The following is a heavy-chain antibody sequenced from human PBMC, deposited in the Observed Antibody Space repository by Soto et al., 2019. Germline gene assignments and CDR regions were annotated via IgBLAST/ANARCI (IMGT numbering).Heavy chain of an antibody. Sequence: QVQLVQSGAEVKRPGASVKVSCKASGDTFSNYGFTWVRQAPGQGLEWLGWISAHNGDTNYAQKLQDRVTMTADTSTSTAYMEFTSLSSDYTPVDYTARLVWSMNALDVSGQGTTVTVSS. CDR1: GDTFSNYG. J-gene: IGHJ6*02. CDR3: ARLVWSMNALDV. CDR2: ISAHNGDT. V-gene: IGHV1-18*01. D-gene: IGHD3-10*01.